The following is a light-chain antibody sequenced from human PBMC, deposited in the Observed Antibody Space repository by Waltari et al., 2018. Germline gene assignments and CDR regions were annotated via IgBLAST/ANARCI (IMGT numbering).Light chain of an antibody. V-gene: IGKV3-20*01. CDR1: QGVRGS. Sequence: ERATLSCRASQGVRGSLAWYQQKAGQAPRLLIYGASSRATGIPDRFSGSGSGTDFSLTISRLEPEDFAVYYCQHYVRLPATFGQGTKVEI. J-gene: IGKJ1*01. CDR3: QHYVRLPAT. CDR2: GAS.